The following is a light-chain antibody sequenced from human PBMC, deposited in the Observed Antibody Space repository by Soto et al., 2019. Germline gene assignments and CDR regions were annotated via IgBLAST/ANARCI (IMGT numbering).Light chain of an antibody. V-gene: IGLV2-14*03. Sequence: QSVLTQPASVSGSPGQSITLSCTGTSSDVGGYNYVSWFQHHPGKAPKLMIYGVSNRPSGVSNRFSGSKSGNTASLTISGLQAEDEADYFCGSYTSSSTPYVFGTGTKVTVL. CDR2: GVS. J-gene: IGLJ1*01. CDR1: SSDVGGYNY. CDR3: GSYTSSSTPYV.